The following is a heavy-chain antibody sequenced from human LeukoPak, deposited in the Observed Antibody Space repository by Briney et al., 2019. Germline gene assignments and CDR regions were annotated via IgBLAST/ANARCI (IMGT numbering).Heavy chain of an antibody. CDR3: ARDPDYYDSSGYYYPD. CDR2: IVVGSGNT. Sequence: SVKVSCKASGFTFTSSAMQWVRQARGQRLEWIGWIVVGSGNTNYAQKFQERVTITRDMSTSTAYMELSSLRSDDTAVYYCARDPDYYDSSGYYYPDWGQGTLVTVSS. D-gene: IGHD3-22*01. V-gene: IGHV1-58*02. CDR1: GFTFTSSA. J-gene: IGHJ4*02.